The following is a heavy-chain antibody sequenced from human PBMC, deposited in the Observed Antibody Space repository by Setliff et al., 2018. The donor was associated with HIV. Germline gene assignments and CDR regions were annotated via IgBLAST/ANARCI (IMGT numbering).Heavy chain of an antibody. CDR2: IRSKTHGGTT. Sequence: PGGSLRLSCRASGFTFGEYAMSWVRQVPGEGLEWVGFIRSKTHGGTTEYAASVKGRLTISRDDSKSVAYLQMNSLKTEDTAVYYCTRELGYCNGDWCFDPYSFGMDVWGQGTTVTVSS. CDR3: TRELGYCNGDWCFDPYSFGMDV. D-gene: IGHD2-21*01. J-gene: IGHJ6*02. CDR1: GFTFGEYA. V-gene: IGHV3-49*04.